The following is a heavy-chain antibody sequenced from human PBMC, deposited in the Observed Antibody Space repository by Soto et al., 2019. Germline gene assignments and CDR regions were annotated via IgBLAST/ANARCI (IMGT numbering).Heavy chain of an antibody. CDR3: AREVLYARGIFAY. D-gene: IGHD3-10*02. V-gene: IGHV1-3*04. J-gene: IGHJ4*02. Sequence: ASVKVSCKTSGYTFTTYAVHWVRQAPGQRLEWMGWIDTANGHTKYSQDFQGRVTFTGDTSASTVYMELNSLTSDDAAVYFCAREVLYARGIFAYWGQGTPVTVSS. CDR2: IDTANGHT. CDR1: GYTFTTYA.